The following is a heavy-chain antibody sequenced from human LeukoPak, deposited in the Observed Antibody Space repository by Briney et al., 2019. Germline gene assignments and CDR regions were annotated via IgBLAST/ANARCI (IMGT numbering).Heavy chain of an antibody. J-gene: IGHJ4*02. Sequence: SETLSLTCTVSGGSVSSGSYYWSWIRQPPGKGLEWIGYIYCSGSTNYNPSLKSRVTISVDTSKNQFSLKLSSVTAADTAVYYCASFRGSYCGGGSCYLYYFDYWGQGTLVTVSS. V-gene: IGHV4-61*01. D-gene: IGHD2-15*01. CDR1: GGSVSSGSYY. CDR2: IYCSGST. CDR3: ASFRGSYCGGGSCYLYYFDY.